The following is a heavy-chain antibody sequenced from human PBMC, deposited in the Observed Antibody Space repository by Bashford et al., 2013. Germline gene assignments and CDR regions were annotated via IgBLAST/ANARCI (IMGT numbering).Heavy chain of an antibody. CDR2: IYYSGSGST. V-gene: IGHV4-31*11. J-gene: IGHJ5*02. CDR3: ARDLDDEFGERVPTP. Sequence: TLSLTCAVYGGSFSGYYWSWIRQHPGKGLEWIGYIYYSGSGSTYYNPSLRRRVTISLDTSTNQFSLKLTSVTAADTAVYYCARDLDDEFGERVPTPWGQGTLVTVSS. CDR1: GGSFSGYY. D-gene: IGHD3-10*01.